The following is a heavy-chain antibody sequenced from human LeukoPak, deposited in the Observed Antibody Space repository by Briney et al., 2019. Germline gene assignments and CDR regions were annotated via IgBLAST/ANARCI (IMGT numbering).Heavy chain of an antibody. CDR2: ISDNGRNK. CDR3: AKRPSDYGDYVTYFDY. Sequence: GGSLRLSCAASGFSFISYGMHWVRQAPGKGLEWVGVISDNGRNKKYADSVKGRFTISRDNSKDTLYLQMNSLRDEDTAVYYCAKRPSDYGDYVTYFDYWGQGTLVTVSS. J-gene: IGHJ4*02. V-gene: IGHV3-30*18. D-gene: IGHD4-17*01. CDR1: GFSFISYG.